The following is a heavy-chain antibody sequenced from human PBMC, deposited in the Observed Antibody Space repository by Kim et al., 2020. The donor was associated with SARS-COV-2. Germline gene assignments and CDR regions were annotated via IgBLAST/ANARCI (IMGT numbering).Heavy chain of an antibody. CDR2: ISDDGSNK. D-gene: IGHD6-13*01. CDR3: AKEGQGQLVDGDY. V-gene: IGHV3-30*18. Sequence: GGSLRLSCAASGFTFSSYGMHWVRQAPGKGLEWVAGISDDGSNKYYADSVKGRFTISRDNSKNSMYLQMNSLRAEDTAVYYCAKEGQGQLVDGDYWGQGTLVTVSS. J-gene: IGHJ4*02. CDR1: GFTFSSYG.